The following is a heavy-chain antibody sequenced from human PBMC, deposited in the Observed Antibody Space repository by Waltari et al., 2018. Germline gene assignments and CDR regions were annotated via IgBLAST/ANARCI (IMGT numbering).Heavy chain of an antibody. D-gene: IGHD1-26*01. CDR3: ARTTTLKSLDY. V-gene: IGHV1-69*14. CDR2: IIPIFGTA. J-gene: IGHJ4*02. CDR1: GGPSSSYA. Sequence: QVQLVQSGAEVRKPGSPVKVSCKASGGPSSSYAITWVRRAPGQGLEWMGGIIPIFGTANYAQKFQGRVTITADKSTSTAYMELSSLRSEDTAVYYCARTTTLKSLDYWGQGTLVTVSS.